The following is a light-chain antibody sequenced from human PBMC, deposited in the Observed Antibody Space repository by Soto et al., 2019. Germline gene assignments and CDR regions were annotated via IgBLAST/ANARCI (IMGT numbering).Light chain of an antibody. CDR1: QGIRDS. J-gene: IGKJ1*01. Sequence: DIQMTQSPSSLSASVGDRVTITCRASQGIRDSLAWYQQKPGEVPKLLIFAASALQSGVPSRFSGGGSGTDFTLTITNLQPEDVATYYCHSYDSSPSCTFGQGTRVEIK. CDR3: HSYDSSPSCT. V-gene: IGKV1-27*01. CDR2: AAS.